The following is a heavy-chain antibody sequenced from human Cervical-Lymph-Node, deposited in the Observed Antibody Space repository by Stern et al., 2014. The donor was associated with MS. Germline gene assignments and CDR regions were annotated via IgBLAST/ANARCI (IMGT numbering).Heavy chain of an antibody. J-gene: IGHJ1*01. V-gene: IGHV3-21*01. Sequence: VQLVQSGGGLVKPGGSLRLSCATSGFTFSDYNMNWVRQAPGKGLEWVSSISSSSSYIYYADSVKGRFTISRDNAKNSLYLQMNSLRAEDTAMYYCARGSNGWISAEYFHHWGQGTLVTVS. D-gene: IGHD6-19*01. CDR2: ISSSSSYI. CDR1: GFTFSDYN. CDR3: ARGSNGWISAEYFHH.